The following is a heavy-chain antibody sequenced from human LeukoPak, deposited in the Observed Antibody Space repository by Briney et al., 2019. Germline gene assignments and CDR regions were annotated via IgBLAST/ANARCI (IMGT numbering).Heavy chain of an antibody. CDR3: ASSGYDLSGFDY. CDR2: IYYSGSI. V-gene: IGHV4-61*01. CDR1: GGSVSSGSYY. J-gene: IGHJ4*02. D-gene: IGHD5-12*01. Sequence: SETLSLTCTVSGGSVSSGSYYWSWIRQPPGKGLEWFGYIYYSGSINYNPSLKSRVTISVDTSKSQFSLKLSSVTAADTAVYYCASSGYDLSGFDYWGQGTLVTVSS.